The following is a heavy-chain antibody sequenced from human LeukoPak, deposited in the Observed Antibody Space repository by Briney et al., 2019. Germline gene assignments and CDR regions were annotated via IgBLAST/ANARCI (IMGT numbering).Heavy chain of an antibody. Sequence: GGSLRLSCAASGFTFSNYAIHWVRQAPGKGLEWVAVISYDGSNKYYADSVKGRFTISRDNSKNTLYLQMNSLRAEDTAVYYCARSPGYYYDSSGYYYYYYYYMDVWGKGTTVTISS. CDR1: GFTFSNYA. J-gene: IGHJ6*03. CDR3: ARSPGYYYDSSGYYYYYYYYMDV. CDR2: ISYDGSNK. V-gene: IGHV3-30*04. D-gene: IGHD3-22*01.